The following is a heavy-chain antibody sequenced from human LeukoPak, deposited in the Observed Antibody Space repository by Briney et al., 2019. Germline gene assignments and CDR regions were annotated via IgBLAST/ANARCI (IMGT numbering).Heavy chain of an antibody. Sequence: SSETLSLTCTVSGGSISSYYWSWIRQPPGKGLEWIGYIYYSGSTNYNPSLKSRVTISVDTSKNQFSLKLSSVTAADTAVYYCARLHCSGGSCPFDYWGQGTLVTVSS. CDR3: ARLHCSGGSCPFDY. CDR2: IYYSGST. J-gene: IGHJ4*02. V-gene: IGHV4-59*08. CDR1: GGSISSYY. D-gene: IGHD2-15*01.